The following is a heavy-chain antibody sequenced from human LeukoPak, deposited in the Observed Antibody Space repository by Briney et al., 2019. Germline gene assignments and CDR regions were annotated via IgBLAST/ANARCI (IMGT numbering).Heavy chain of an antibody. CDR3: ARGGFGGYTLYYYYYMDV. CDR1: GFTFSSYG. J-gene: IGHJ6*03. Sequence: GGSLRLSCAASGFTFSSYGMHWVRQAPGKGLEWVAVISYDGSNKYYADSVKGRFTISRDNSKNTLYLQMNSLRAEDTAVYYCARGGFGGYTLYYYYYMDVWGKGTTVTISS. CDR2: ISYDGSNK. D-gene: IGHD3-16*01. V-gene: IGHV3-30*03.